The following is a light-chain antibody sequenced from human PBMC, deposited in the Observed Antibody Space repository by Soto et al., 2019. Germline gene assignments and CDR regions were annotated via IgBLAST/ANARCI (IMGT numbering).Light chain of an antibody. CDR2: GAS. CDR3: QQYNDWPRT. J-gene: IGKJ1*01. CDR1: QSVGTY. V-gene: IGKV3-15*01. Sequence: EIVMTQSPATLSVSPGERATLSCRASQSVGTYLAWYQQKPGQAPRLLIYGASTRAAGISPRFSGGGSGTEVPLTISSLQSEDFAVYYCQQYNDWPRTFGQGTKVGIK.